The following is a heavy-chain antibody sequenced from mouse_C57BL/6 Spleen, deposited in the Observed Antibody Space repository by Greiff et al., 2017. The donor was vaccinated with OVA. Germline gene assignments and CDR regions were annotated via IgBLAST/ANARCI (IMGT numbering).Heavy chain of an antibody. Sequence: QVQLQQPGAELVRPGTSVKLSCKASGYTFTSYWMHWVKQRPGQGLEWIGVIDPSDSYTNYNQKFKGKATLTVDTSSSTAYMQLSSLTSEDSAVYYCARNDYEGAMDYWGQGTSVTVSS. CDR1: GYTFTSYW. J-gene: IGHJ4*01. CDR3: ARNDYEGAMDY. CDR2: IDPSDSYT. V-gene: IGHV1-59*01. D-gene: IGHD2-4*01.